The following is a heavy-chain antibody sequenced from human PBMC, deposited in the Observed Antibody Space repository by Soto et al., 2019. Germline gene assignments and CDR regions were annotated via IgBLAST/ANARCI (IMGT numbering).Heavy chain of an antibody. CDR1: GDTFSTYT. J-gene: IGHJ4*02. Sequence: QVQLVQSGAEVKKPGSSVKVSCKASGDTFSTYTITWMRQAPGQGLEWMGGIIPRSATSNYAQKFQGRVTITADESTKTAYMELRSLRSDDTAVYYCAREWAAAGPFDYWGQGTLVTVSS. CDR2: IIPRSATS. V-gene: IGHV1-69*12. CDR3: AREWAAAGPFDY. D-gene: IGHD6-13*01.